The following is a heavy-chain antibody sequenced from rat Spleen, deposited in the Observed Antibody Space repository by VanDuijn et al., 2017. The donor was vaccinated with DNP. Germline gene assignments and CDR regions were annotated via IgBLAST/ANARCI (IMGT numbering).Heavy chain of an antibody. Sequence: EVQLVESGGGLVQPGRSLKLSCAASGFTFSDYAMAWVRQAPKKGLEWVATISYDGSRTYYRDSVKGRFTISRGNAKSTLYLQMDSLRSEYTATYYCARSRATSSAMDAWGQGTSVTVSS. D-gene: IGHD3-1*01. CDR2: ISYDGSRT. CDR1: GFTFSDYA. V-gene: IGHV5-17*01. CDR3: ARSRATSSAMDA. J-gene: IGHJ4*01.